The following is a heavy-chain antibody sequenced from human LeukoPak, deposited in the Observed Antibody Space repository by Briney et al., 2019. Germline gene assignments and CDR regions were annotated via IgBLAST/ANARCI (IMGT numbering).Heavy chain of an antibody. CDR2: MNPNSGNT. CDR1: GYTFANYD. CDR3: AREGIIAALDY. J-gene: IGHJ4*02. Sequence: ASVKVSCKASGYTFANYDINWVRQASGQGPEWMGWMNPNSGNTGYAQKFQGRFTMTWDTSISTAYMELSSLRAEDMAVYYCAREGIIAALDYWGQGTLVTVSS. D-gene: IGHD6-13*01. V-gene: IGHV1-8*01.